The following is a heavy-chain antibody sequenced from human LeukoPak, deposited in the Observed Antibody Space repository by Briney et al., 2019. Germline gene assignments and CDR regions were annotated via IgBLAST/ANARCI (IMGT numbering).Heavy chain of an antibody. CDR2: ISSSSSYI. Sequence: GGSLRLSCAASGFTFSSYSMNWVRQAPGKGLEWVSSISSSSSYIYYADSVKGRFTISRDNAKNSLYLQMNILRLEDTAVYYCARDHPMVRGHFDYWGQGTLVTVSS. CDR3: ARDHPMVRGHFDY. V-gene: IGHV3-21*01. J-gene: IGHJ4*02. D-gene: IGHD3-10*01. CDR1: GFTFSSYS.